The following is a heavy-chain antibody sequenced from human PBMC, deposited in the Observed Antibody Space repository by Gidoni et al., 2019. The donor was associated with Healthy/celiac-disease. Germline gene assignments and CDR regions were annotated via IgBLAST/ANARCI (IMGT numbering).Heavy chain of an antibody. CDR3: ARKRLAAAGTWYFDL. CDR1: GGSFSGYY. V-gene: IGHV4-34*01. Sequence: QVQLQQWGAGLLKPSETLSLTCAVYGGSFSGYYWSWIRQPPGKGLEWIGEINHSGSTNYNPSLKSRVTISVDTYKNQFSLKLSSVTAADTAVYYCARKRLAAAGTWYFDLWGRGTLVTVSS. J-gene: IGHJ2*01. CDR2: INHSGST. D-gene: IGHD6-13*01.